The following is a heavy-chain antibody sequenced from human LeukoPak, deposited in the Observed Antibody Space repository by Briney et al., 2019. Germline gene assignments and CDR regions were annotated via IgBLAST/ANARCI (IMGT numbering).Heavy chain of an antibody. D-gene: IGHD6-13*01. CDR3: ASSFVSSSWYY. J-gene: IGHJ4*02. CDR2: IYSGGST. CDR1: GFTISSNY. V-gene: IGHV3-53*01. Sequence: GGSLRLSRAASGFTISSNYVSWVRQAPGKGLEWVSVIYSGGSTYYADSVKGRFTISRDNSKNTLYLQMNSLRAEDTAVYYCASSFVSSSWYYWGQGTLVTVSS.